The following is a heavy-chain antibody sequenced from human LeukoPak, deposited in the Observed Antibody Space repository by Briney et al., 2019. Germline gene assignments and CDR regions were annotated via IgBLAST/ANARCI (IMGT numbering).Heavy chain of an antibody. CDR2: IKSKIDGGTA. D-gene: IGHD3-10*01. CDR1: GFTVSSNY. J-gene: IGHJ4*02. Sequence: GGSLRLSCVVSGFTVSSNYMTWVRQAPGQGLEWVGRIKSKIDGGTADYAAPVKGRFTISRDDSKNTLYLQMNSLKTEDTAVYYCTTDSPVYGSGSWNDYWGQGTLVTVSS. CDR3: TTDSPVYGSGSWNDY. V-gene: IGHV3-15*01.